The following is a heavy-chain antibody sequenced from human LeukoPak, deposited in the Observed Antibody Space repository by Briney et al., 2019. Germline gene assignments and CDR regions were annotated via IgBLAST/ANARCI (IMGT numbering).Heavy chain of an antibody. J-gene: IGHJ3*02. V-gene: IGHV1-24*01. D-gene: IGHD1-1*01. CDR3: ACLGTTGTTDAFDI. CDR1: GYTLTELS. Sequence: ASVKVSCKVSGYTLTELSMHWVRQAPGKGLEWMGGFDPEDGETIYAQKSQGRVTMTEDTSTGTAYMELSSLRSEDTAVYYCACLGTTGTTDAFDIWGQGTMVTVSS. CDR2: FDPEDGET.